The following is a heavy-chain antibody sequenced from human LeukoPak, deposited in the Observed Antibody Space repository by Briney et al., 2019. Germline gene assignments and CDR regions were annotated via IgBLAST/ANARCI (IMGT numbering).Heavy chain of an antibody. CDR3: ARGGRGYSYGYPFDY. V-gene: IGHV4-39*07. Sequence: PSETLSLTCTVSGGSISSSSYYWGWIRQPPGKGLEWIGSIYYSGSTYYNPSLKSRVTISVDTSKNQFSLKLSSVTAADTAVYYCARGGRGYSYGYPFDYWGQGTLVTVSS. J-gene: IGHJ4*02. CDR1: GGSISSSSYY. D-gene: IGHD5-18*01. CDR2: IYYSGST.